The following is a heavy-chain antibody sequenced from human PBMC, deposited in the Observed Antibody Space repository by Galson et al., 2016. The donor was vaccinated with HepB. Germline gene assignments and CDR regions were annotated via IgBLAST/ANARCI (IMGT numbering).Heavy chain of an antibody. CDR2: IWYDGSNE. Sequence: SLRLSCAASGFKFSSYAMHWVRQAPGKGLEWVAVIWYDGSNEYYVDSVKGRFTISRDNSKNTVYLQMNSLRDEDTAVYYCATTNGTAYSYDYWGQGILVAVSA. J-gene: IGHJ4*02. CDR3: ATTNGTAYSYDY. V-gene: IGHV3-33*03. CDR1: GFKFSSYA. D-gene: IGHD2-8*01.